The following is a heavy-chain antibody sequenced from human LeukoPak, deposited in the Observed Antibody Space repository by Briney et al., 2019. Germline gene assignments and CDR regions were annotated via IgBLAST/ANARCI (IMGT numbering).Heavy chain of an antibody. V-gene: IGHV4-39*07. CDR3: ARVVESYGGNSYYYYGMDV. CDR1: GGSISSSSYY. J-gene: IGHJ6*02. CDR2: IYYSGST. Sequence: SETLSLTCTVSGGSISSSSYYWGWIRQPPGKGLEWIGSIYYSGSTYYNPSLKSRVTISVDTSKNQFSLKLSSVTAADTAVYYCARVVESYGGNSYYYYGMDVWGQGTTVTVSS. D-gene: IGHD4-23*01.